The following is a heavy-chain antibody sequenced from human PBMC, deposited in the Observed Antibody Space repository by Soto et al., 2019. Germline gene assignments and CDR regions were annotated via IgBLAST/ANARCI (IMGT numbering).Heavy chain of an antibody. Sequence: GGSLRLSCAASGFTFSSYWMSWVRQAPGKGLEWVANIKQDGSEKYYVDSVKGRFTISRDNAKNSLYLQMNSLRAEDTAVYYCARVSSGADFWSGYSSNWFDPWGQGTLVTVSS. CDR2: IKQDGSEK. CDR3: ARVSSGADFWSGYSSNWFDP. J-gene: IGHJ5*02. CDR1: GFTFSSYW. D-gene: IGHD3-3*01. V-gene: IGHV3-7*01.